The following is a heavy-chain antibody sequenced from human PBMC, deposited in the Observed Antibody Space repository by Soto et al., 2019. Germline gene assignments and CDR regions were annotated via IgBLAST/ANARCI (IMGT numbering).Heavy chain of an antibody. CDR2: IHNGGNT. CDR1: GFTFSIYA. V-gene: IGHV3-23*01. D-gene: IGHD5-18*01. Sequence: ESGGGLVQPGGSLRLSCAASGFTFSIYAMSWVRQAPGKGLEWVSTIHNGGNTYYADSVRGRFTISRDNSKNTLYLQMNSLRAEDTAVYYCAKYRGMDTVRYYFDYWGQGSLVTVSS. CDR3: AKYRGMDTVRYYFDY. J-gene: IGHJ4*02.